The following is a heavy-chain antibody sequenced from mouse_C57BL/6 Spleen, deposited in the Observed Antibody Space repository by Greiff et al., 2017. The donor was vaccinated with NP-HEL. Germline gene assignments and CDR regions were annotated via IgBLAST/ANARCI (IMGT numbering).Heavy chain of an antibody. CDR1: GYTFTDYY. Sequence: EVKLQQSGPELVKPGASVKISCKASGYTFTDYYMNWVKQSHGKSLEWIGDINPNNGGTSYNQKFKGKATLTVDKSSSTAYMELRSLTSEDSAVYYCARSTVPAYAMDYWGQGTSVTVSS. CDR3: ARSTVPAYAMDY. CDR2: INPNNGGT. V-gene: IGHV1-26*01. J-gene: IGHJ4*01. D-gene: IGHD1-1*01.